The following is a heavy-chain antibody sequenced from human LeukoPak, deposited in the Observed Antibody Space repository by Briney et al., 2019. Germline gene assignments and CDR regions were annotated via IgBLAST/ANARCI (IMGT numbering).Heavy chain of an antibody. CDR1: GFTFSSYA. CDR3: ARDVTGPDYGDSLREVAFDI. J-gene: IGHJ3*02. Sequence: AGGSLRLSCAASGFTFSSYAMSWVRQAPGKGLEWVSAISGSGGRIYYGASVKGRFTISRDNSKNTLNLQMNSLRAEDTAVYYCARDVTGPDYGDSLREVAFDIWGQGTMVTVSS. CDR2: ISGSGGRI. D-gene: IGHD4-17*01. V-gene: IGHV3-23*01.